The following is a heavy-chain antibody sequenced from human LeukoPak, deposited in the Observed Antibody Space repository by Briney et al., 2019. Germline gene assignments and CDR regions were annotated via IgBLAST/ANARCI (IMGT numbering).Heavy chain of an antibody. J-gene: IGHJ3*02. V-gene: IGHV3-21*01. CDR2: IRSSSSYI. D-gene: IGHD3-22*01. CDR1: GFTFSSYS. CDR3: ARGSDSSSYFTDAFDI. Sequence: GGSLRLSCAASGFTFSSYSMNWVRQAPGKGLEWVSSIRSSSSYIYYADSVKGRFTISRDNAKNSLYLQMNSLRAEDTAVYYCARGSDSSSYFTDAFDIWGQGTMVTVSS.